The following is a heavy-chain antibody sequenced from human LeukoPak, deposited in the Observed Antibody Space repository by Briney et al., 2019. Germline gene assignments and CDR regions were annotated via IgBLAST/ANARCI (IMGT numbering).Heavy chain of an antibody. CDR2: IRSSGST. J-gene: IGHJ6*03. Sequence: SETLSLTCAVSGYSISSGYYWGWIRQPPGKGLEWIGDIRSSGSTYYNPSLKSRVTISVDTSKNQFSLKLSSVTAADTAVYYCARDGSYRDYYYYYYMDVWGKGTTFTVSS. CDR1: GYSISSGYY. CDR3: ARDGSYRDYYYYYYMDV. D-gene: IGHD3-16*02. V-gene: IGHV4-38-2*02.